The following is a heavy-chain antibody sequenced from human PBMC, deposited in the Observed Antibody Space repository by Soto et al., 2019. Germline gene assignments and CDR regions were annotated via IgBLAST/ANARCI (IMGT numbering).Heavy chain of an antibody. Sequence: ASVKVSCKASGYTFITYGVSWVRQAPGQGLDWLGWISTYNGNTRYAERLQGRVTMTTDTTTNTAYMELRNLRSDDTAVYYCARGPTDYYDNSANYFLDYWGQETLVTVSS. D-gene: IGHD3-22*01. CDR2: ISTYNGNT. CDR1: GYTFITYG. V-gene: IGHV1-18*01. CDR3: ARGPTDYYDNSANYFLDY. J-gene: IGHJ4*02.